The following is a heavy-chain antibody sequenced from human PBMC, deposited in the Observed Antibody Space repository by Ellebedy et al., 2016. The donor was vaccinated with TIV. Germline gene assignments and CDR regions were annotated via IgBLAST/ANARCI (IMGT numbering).Heavy chain of an antibody. CDR3: ARESYYGSGKPNPLAY. V-gene: IGHV6-1*01. J-gene: IGHJ4*02. CDR2: TFYRSKWYN. CDR1: GDSVSSNSAA. D-gene: IGHD3-10*01. Sequence: SQTLSLTXXISGDSVSSNSAAWNWTRQSPSRGLEWLGRTFYRSKWYNDYAVSVKSRITISPDTSKNQFSLQLNSVTPEDTAVYYCARESYYGSGKPNPLAYWGQGTLVTVSS.